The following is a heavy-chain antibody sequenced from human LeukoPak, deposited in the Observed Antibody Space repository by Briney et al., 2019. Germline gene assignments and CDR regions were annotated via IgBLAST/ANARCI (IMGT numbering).Heavy chain of an antibody. CDR2: IFYSGYT. V-gene: IGHV4-39*01. J-gene: IGHJ5*01. CDR3: ARRGVGAIRRWFDS. CDR1: GGSISSSSYY. Sequence: PSETLSLTCTFSGGSISSSSYYWGWIRQPPGKGLEWIGNIFYSGYTYYNPSLKSRVTISVDTSKNQFSLKLSSVTAADTAVYYCARRGVGAIRRWFDSWGQGTLVTVSS. D-gene: IGHD1-26*01.